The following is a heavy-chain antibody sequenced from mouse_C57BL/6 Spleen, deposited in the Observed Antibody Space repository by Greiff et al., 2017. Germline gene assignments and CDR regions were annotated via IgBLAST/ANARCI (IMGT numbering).Heavy chain of an antibody. J-gene: IGHJ2*01. Sequence: VQLVESGPELVKPGASVKISCKASGYAFSSSWMNWVKQRPGKGLEWIGRIYPGDGDTNYNGKFKGKATLTADKSSSTAYMQLSSLTSEDSAVYFCARSQFITTVVADYWGQGTTLTVSS. CDR3: ARSQFITTVVADY. V-gene: IGHV1-82*01. CDR2: IYPGDGDT. D-gene: IGHD1-1*01. CDR1: GYAFSSSW.